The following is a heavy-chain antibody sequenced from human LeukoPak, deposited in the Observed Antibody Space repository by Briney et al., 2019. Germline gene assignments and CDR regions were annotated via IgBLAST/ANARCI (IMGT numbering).Heavy chain of an antibody. CDR1: GFTFKNAW. D-gene: IGHD2-15*01. J-gene: IGHJ4*02. CDR3: TTDGLYSIDN. Sequence: GGSLRLSCEASGFTFKNAWMIWVRQAPGKGLEWVGRIKSKSDGGTIDYAAPAKGRFTISRDDSKNTLYLQIHSLKTEDTAVYYCTTDGLYSIDNWGQGTLVTVSS. CDR2: IKSKSDGGTI. V-gene: IGHV3-15*01.